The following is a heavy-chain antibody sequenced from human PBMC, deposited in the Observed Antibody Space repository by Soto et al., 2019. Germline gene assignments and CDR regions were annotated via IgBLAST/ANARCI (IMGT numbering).Heavy chain of an antibody. J-gene: IGHJ4*02. CDR1: GFTFANAR. CDR3: TSNAAASVGTLAY. CDR2: ITTKTERETT. D-gene: IGHD1-26*01. Sequence: EVQLVESVGGLVEPGGSLRLSCVVSGFTFANARMSWVRQAPGKGLDWVARITTKTERETTDYAAPVKGRFTFSRDDSKNTVYLLMNSLKTEDTGVYYCTSNAAASVGTLAYWGQGTLVAVSS. V-gene: IGHV3-15*01.